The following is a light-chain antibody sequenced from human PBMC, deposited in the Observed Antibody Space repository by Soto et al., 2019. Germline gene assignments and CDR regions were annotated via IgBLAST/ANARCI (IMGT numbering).Light chain of an antibody. CDR1: SSDVGSYNF. J-gene: IGLJ3*02. CDR3: CSYAGSRVWV. Sequence: SALTQPASVSGSPGQSITISCTGTSSDVGSYNFVSWYQQHPGKAPKLMIYEGSKRPSGVSNRFSGSKSGNTASLTISGLQAEDEADYYCCSYAGSRVWVLGGGTKLTVL. CDR2: EGS. V-gene: IGLV2-23*01.